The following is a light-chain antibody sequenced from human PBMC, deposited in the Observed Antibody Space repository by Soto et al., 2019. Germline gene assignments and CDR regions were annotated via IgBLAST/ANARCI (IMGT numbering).Light chain of an antibody. J-gene: IGKJ2*01. CDR1: QSISSY. CDR2: AAS. CDR3: QQRFSTPYT. V-gene: IGKV1-39*01. Sequence: DIQMTQSPSSLSASVGDRVTITCRASQSISSYLNWYQQKPGKAPKLLIYAASSLQSGVPSRFSGSESGTDFTLTISSPKTEDFANYYCQQRFSTPYTFGQGTKLEIK.